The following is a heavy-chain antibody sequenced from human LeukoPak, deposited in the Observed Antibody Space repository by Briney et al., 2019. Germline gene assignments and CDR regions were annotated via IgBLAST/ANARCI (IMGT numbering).Heavy chain of an antibody. J-gene: IGHJ5*02. CDR1: GGIFSSCA. CDR2: IIPIFGTA. D-gene: IGHD3-22*01. CDR3: ARGALPITMIVVASGYRFDP. Sequence: GSSVKVSCKASGGIFSSCAISWLRQAPGQGLEWMGGIIPIFGTANYAQKFQGRVTITTDESTSTAYMELSSLRSEDTAVYYCARGALPITMIVVASGYRFDPWGQGTLVTVSS. V-gene: IGHV1-69*05.